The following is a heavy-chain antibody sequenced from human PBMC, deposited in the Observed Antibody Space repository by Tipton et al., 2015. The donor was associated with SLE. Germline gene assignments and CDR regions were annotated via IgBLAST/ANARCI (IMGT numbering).Heavy chain of an antibody. V-gene: IGHV4-39*07. Sequence: LRLSCTVSGGSIRSSSYYWGWIRQPPGKGLEWIGSIYYSGSTYYNPSLKSRVAISVDMSKNQFSLKLSSVTAADTAVYYCASMGAWGAFDIWGQGTMVTVSS. CDR1: GGSIRSSSYY. D-gene: IGHD1-26*01. CDR2: IYYSGST. CDR3: ASMGAWGAFDI. J-gene: IGHJ3*02.